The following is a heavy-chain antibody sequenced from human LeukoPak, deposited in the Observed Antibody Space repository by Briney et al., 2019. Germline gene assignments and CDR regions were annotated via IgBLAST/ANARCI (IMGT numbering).Heavy chain of an antibody. CDR2: ISYDGSNK. CDR1: GFTFGSYA. V-gene: IGHV3-30*04. Sequence: PGGSLRLSCAASGFTFGSYAMHWVRQAPGKGLEWVAVISYDGSNKYYADSVKGRFTISRDNSKNTLYLQMNSLRAEDTAVYYCARGESIAMKFDYWGQGTLVTVSS. CDR3: ARGESIAMKFDY. J-gene: IGHJ4*02. D-gene: IGHD6-6*01.